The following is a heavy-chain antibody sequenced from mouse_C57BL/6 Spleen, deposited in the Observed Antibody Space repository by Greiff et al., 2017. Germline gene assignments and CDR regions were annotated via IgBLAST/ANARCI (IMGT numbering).Heavy chain of an antibody. J-gene: IGHJ2*01. Sequence: QVQLQQPGAELVRPGSSVKLSCKASGYTFTSYWMHWVKQRPIQGLEWIGNIDPSDSETHYNQKFKDKATLTVDKSSSTAYMQLSSLTSEDSAVYYCARIEVDYDDDYWGQGTTLTVSS. CDR2: IDPSDSET. CDR3: ARIEVDYDDDY. D-gene: IGHD2-4*01. CDR1: GYTFTSYW. V-gene: IGHV1-52*01.